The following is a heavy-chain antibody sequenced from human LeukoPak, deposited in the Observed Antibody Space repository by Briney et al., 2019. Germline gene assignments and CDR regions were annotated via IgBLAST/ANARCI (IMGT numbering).Heavy chain of an antibody. Sequence: SETLSLTCAVYGGSFSGYYWSWIRQPPGKGLEWIGEINHSGSTNYNPSLKSRVTISVDTSKNQFSLKLSSVTAADTAVYYCARAVGLRYSSGRGSFDYWGQGTLVTVSS. CDR3: ARAVGLRYSSGRGSFDY. CDR2: INHSGST. V-gene: IGHV4-34*01. J-gene: IGHJ4*02. CDR1: GGSFSGYY. D-gene: IGHD6-19*01.